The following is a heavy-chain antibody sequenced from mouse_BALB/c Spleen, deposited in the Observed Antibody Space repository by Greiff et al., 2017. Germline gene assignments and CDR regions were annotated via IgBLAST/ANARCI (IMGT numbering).Heavy chain of an antibody. CDR3: ASSHYYGSSYDAMDY. CDR1: GFNIKDTY. D-gene: IGHD1-1*01. CDR2: IDPANGNT. Sequence: VQLQQSGAELVKPGASVKLSCTASGFNIKDTYMHWVKQRPEQGLEWIGRIDPANGNTKYDPKFQGKATITADTSSNTAYLQLSSLTSEDTAVYYCASSHYYGSSYDAMDYWGQGTSVTVAS. J-gene: IGHJ4*01. V-gene: IGHV14-3*02.